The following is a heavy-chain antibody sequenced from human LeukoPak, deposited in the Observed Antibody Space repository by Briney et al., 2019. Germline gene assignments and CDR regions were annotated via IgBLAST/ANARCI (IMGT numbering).Heavy chain of an antibody. CDR1: GYTFTSYG. CDR3: ARDRRIVGATTRSDY. Sequence: SVKVSCKASGYTFTSYGISWVRQAPGQGLEWMGWISAYNGNTNYAQKLQGRVTMTTDTSTSTAYMELRSLRSDDTAVYYCARDRRIVGATTRSDYWGQGTLVTVSS. CDR2: ISAYNGNT. J-gene: IGHJ4*02. D-gene: IGHD1-26*01. V-gene: IGHV1-18*01.